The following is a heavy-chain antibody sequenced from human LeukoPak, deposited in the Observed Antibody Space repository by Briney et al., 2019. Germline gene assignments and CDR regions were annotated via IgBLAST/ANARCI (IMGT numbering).Heavy chain of an antibody. D-gene: IGHD6-25*01. CDR1: GFTFSDHY. CDR3: ARGRTSRYGMDV. J-gene: IGHJ6*02. CDR2: ISTSGSTI. Sequence: PGGSLRLSCAASGFTFSDHYMNWIRQAPGKGLEWVSSISTSGSTIYYADSVKGRFTISRDNAKNSLFLQMNSLRAEDTAVYYCARGRTSRYGMDVWGQGTTVTVSS. V-gene: IGHV3-11*01.